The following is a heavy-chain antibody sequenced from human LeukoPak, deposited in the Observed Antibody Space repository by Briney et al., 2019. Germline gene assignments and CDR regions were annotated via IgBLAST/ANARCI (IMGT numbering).Heavy chain of an antibody. CDR1: GFTFSSYG. V-gene: IGHV3-33*01. CDR2: IWYDGSHK. D-gene: IGHD4-17*01. J-gene: IGHJ4*02. CDR3: ARYMTTVTTFDY. Sequence: PGGSLRLSCAASGFTFSSYGMHWVRQAPGKGLEWVALIWYDGSHKKYADSVKGRFTISRDNSKNTLYLQMSSLRADDTAVYYCARYMTTVTTFDYWGQGTLVTVSS.